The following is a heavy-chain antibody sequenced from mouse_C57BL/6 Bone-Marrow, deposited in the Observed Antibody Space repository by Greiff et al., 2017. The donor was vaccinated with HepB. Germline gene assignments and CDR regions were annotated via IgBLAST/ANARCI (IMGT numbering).Heavy chain of an antibody. V-gene: IGHV5-9-1*02. CDR1: GFTFSSYA. J-gene: IGHJ4*01. Sequence: EVKLMESGEGLVKPGGSLKLSCAASGFTFSSYAMSWVRQTPEKRLEWVAYISSGGDYIYYADTVKGRFTISRDNARNTLYLQMSSLKSEDTAMYYCTIYDGYPYAMDYWGQGTSVTVSS. CDR3: TIYDGYPYAMDY. CDR2: ISSGGDYI. D-gene: IGHD2-3*01.